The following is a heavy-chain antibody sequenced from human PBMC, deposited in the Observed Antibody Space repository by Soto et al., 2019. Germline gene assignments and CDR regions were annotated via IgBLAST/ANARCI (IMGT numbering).Heavy chain of an antibody. CDR1: GYTFKNYD. Sequence: QVQLLQSGAEVKKPGASVRVSCRASGYTFKNYDISWVRRAPGQGLEWMGWMNPNSGNTDYAQKFQDRVTMTSDTSTRTTYMELSSLTAEDTALYYCARRMTWSLWCFDLWGSGTQVTVSS. CDR3: ARRMTWSLWCFDL. J-gene: IGHJ2*01. D-gene: IGHD3-10*01. V-gene: IGHV1-8*01. CDR2: MNPNSGNT.